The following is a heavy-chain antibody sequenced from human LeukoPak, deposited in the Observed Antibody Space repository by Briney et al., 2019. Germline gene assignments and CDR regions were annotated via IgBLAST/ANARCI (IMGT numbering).Heavy chain of an antibody. CDR3: ARVQQGSGWAPFDY. J-gene: IGHJ4*02. D-gene: IGHD6-19*01. V-gene: IGHV4-4*07. CDR2: IYTSGST. CDR1: GGSISSYY. Sequence: SETLSLTCTVSGGSISSYYWSWIRQPAGKGLEWIGRIYTSGSTNYNPSLKSRVTMSVDTSKNQFSLKLSSVTAADTAVYYCARVQQGSGWAPFDYWGQGTLVTVSS.